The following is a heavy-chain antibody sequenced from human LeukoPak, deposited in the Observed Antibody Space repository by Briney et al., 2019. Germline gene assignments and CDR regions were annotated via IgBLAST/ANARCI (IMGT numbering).Heavy chain of an antibody. J-gene: IGHJ4*02. CDR2: IRSSSSTI. V-gene: IGHV3-48*01. D-gene: IGHD2-2*01. CDR1: GFTFSSCS. Sequence: GGSLRLSCAASGFTFSSCSMNWVRQTPGKGLEWISYIRSSSSTIYYADSVKGRFAISRDNAKNSLYLQMDSLRAEDTAVYYCATGMWGYCSATSCPLDFWGQGTLVTVSS. CDR3: ATGMWGYCSATSCPLDF.